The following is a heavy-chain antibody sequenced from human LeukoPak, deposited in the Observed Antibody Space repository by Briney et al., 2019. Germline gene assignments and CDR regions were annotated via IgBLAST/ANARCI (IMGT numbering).Heavy chain of an antibody. Sequence: AASVKVSCKASGYTFTGYYMHWVRQAPGQGLEWMGWINPNSGGTNYAQKFQGRVTMTRDTSISTAYMELSRLRSDDTAVYYCARGAGSYYVAYYYMDVWGKRTTVTISS. D-gene: IGHD1-26*01. CDR1: GYTFTGYY. CDR3: ARGAGSYYVAYYYMDV. J-gene: IGHJ6*03. V-gene: IGHV1-2*02. CDR2: INPNSGGT.